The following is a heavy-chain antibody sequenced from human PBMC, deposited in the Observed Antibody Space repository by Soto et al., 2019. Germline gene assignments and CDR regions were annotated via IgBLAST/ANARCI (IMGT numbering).Heavy chain of an antibody. J-gene: IGHJ4*02. CDR2: IGTAGDT. D-gene: IGHD3-10*01. Sequence: EVQLVESGGGLVQPGGSLRLSCAASGFTFSSYDMHWVRQATGKGLEWVSAIGTAGDTYYPGSVKGRFTISRENAKNSLYLQMNGLRAGDTAVYYCARGRGGFGELELFDYWGQGTLVTVSS. V-gene: IGHV3-13*01. CDR3: ARGRGGFGELELFDY. CDR1: GFTFSSYD.